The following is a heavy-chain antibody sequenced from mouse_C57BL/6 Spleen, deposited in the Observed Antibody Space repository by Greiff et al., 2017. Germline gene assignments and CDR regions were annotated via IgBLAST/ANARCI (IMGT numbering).Heavy chain of an antibody. CDR1: GYTFTTYP. CDR2: IDPSDSYT. Sequence: QVQLQQSGAELAKPGASVKMSCKASGYTFTTYPIEWMKQRPGQGLGWIGEIDPSDSYTNYNQKFKGKSTLTVDKSSSTAYMQLSSLTSEDSAVYYCARSSDAMDYWGQGTSVTVSS. V-gene: IGHV1-69*01. CDR3: ARSSDAMDY. J-gene: IGHJ4*01.